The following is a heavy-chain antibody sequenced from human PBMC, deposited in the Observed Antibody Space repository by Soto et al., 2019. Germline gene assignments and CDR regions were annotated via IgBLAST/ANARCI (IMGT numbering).Heavy chain of an antibody. CDR2: IIPIFGTA. V-gene: IGHV1-69*01. Sequence: GXSVKVSFNASGGTFSSYAITLVRHSPGQGLEWMGGIIPIFGTANYAQKFQARVTITADESTSTAYMELSSLRSEDTAVYYCARDRGPSSGYYPYWFDPWGQGTLVTVSS. D-gene: IGHD3-22*01. CDR3: ARDRGPSSGYYPYWFDP. CDR1: GGTFSSYA. J-gene: IGHJ5*02.